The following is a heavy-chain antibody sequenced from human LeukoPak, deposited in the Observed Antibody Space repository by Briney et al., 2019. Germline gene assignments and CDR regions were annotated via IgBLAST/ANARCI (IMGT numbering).Heavy chain of an antibody. CDR1: GFTFSNYW. V-gene: IGHV3-74*01. CDR2: INSDARST. CDR3: ARGRSMVRKNWFDP. Sequence: GGSLRLSCAASGFTFSNYWMHWVRQAPGKGLVWVSRINSDARSTSYADSVKGRFTISRDNAKNTLYLQMNSLRAEDTAVYYCARGRSMVRKNWFDPWGQGTLVTVSS. D-gene: IGHD3-10*01. J-gene: IGHJ5*02.